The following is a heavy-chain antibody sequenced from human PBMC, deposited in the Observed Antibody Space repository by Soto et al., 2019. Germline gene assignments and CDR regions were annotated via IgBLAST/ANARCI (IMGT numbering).Heavy chain of an antibody. CDR1: GFTFRIYS. CDR2: MWYGGTNK. D-gene: IGHD3-16*01. V-gene: IGHV3-33*01. Sequence: QVQLVESGGGVVQPGRSLRLSCAASGFTFRIYSMHWVRQSPGKGLEWVAVMWYGGTNKYYGESVKGRFTISRDNSENTLYLQMNSLRVEDTAVYYCARDATFGTKGGSFDIWGHGTLVTVSS. J-gene: IGHJ3*02. CDR3: ARDATFGTKGGSFDI.